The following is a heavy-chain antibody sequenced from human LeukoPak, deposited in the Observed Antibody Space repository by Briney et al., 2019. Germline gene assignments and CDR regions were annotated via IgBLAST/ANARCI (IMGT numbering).Heavy chain of an antibody. V-gene: IGHV3-23*01. CDR2: ISVSGGST. J-gene: IGHJ4*02. Sequence: GGSLTLSCPASGFTFSSYAMSWVRQAPAKRLEWVSAISVSGGSTYYPVSVKGGFTISRDNSKNKLYLEMYSLRADDTAVYYCGTYASRAGIWGQGTLVTVSS. CDR3: GTYASRAGI. CDR1: GFTFSSYA. D-gene: IGHD2-2*01.